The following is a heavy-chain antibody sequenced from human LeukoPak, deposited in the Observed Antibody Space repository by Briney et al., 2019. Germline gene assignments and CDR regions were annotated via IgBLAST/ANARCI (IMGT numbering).Heavy chain of an antibody. CDR1: GFTFSSYT. J-gene: IGHJ4*02. CDR2: IPYYVSNK. Sequence: GGSLRLSCAASGFTFSSYTMHWVRQAPGKGLEWVAVIPYYVSNKYYADSVKGRFTISRDNSKNTLDLQMNSLTAEDTAVYYCARASAYCGGDCFSDYWGQGTLVTVSS. D-gene: IGHD2-21*02. CDR3: ARASAYCGGDCFSDY. V-gene: IGHV3-30-3*01.